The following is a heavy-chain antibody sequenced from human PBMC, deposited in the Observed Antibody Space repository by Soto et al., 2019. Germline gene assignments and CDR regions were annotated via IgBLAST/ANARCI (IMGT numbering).Heavy chain of an antibody. CDR1: GGAFSGYY. CDR2: IIHSGST. Sequence: SETLSLTCAVYGGAFSGYYGRWIRQPPGKGLEWIGEIIHSGSTNYNPSLKSRVTISVDTAKIQFFLRLSSVTAADTAVYYCARALYCDCSGGSCYNYYDGMDVWGQGTTVT. CDR3: ARALYCDCSGGSCYNYYDGMDV. D-gene: IGHD2-15*01. J-gene: IGHJ6*02. V-gene: IGHV4-34*12.